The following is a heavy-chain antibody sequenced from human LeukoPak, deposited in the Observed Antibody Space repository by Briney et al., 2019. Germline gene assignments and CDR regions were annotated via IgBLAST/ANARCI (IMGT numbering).Heavy chain of an antibody. CDR1: GFTFSTYA. CDR3: AKDWHTVTSFDY. J-gene: IGHJ4*02. D-gene: IGHD4-17*01. V-gene: IGHV3-23*01. Sequence: GGSLRLSCAASGFTFSTYAMSWVRQAPGKGLEWVSAIGGYDGTTYYADSVKGRFTISRDNSKNTLYLQMNSLRAEDTAVYYCAKDWHTVTSFDYWGQGTLVTVSS. CDR2: IGGYDGTT.